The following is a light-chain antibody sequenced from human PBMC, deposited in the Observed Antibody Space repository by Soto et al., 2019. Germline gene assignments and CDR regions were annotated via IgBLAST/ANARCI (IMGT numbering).Light chain of an antibody. CDR2: DTS. CDR3: HQRYNWPWT. J-gene: IGKJ1*01. Sequence: EIVLTQSPATLSLSPGERATLSCRASQSVYSYLAWYQQKPGQAPRLLIYDTSDRATGIPARFSGSGSGTDFTLTISSLEPDDFAVYYCHQRYNWPWTFGQGTKVEIK. CDR1: QSVYSY. V-gene: IGKV3-11*01.